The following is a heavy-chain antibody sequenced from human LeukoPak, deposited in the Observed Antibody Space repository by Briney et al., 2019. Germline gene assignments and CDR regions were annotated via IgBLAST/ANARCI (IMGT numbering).Heavy chain of an antibody. V-gene: IGHV3-9*01. CDR2: ISWNSGSI. Sequence: GRSLRLSCAVSGFTIDDYAMHWVRQAPGKGLEWVSGISWNSGSIGYADSVKGRFTISRDNAKNSLYLQMNSLRAEDTALYYCAKDWGYSSSWMDYWGQGTLVTVSS. J-gene: IGHJ4*02. D-gene: IGHD6-13*01. CDR3: AKDWGYSSSWMDY. CDR1: GFTIDDYA.